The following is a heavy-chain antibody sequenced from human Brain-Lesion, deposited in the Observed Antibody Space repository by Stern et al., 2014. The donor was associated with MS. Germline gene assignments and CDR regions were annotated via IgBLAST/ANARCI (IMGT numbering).Heavy chain of an antibody. CDR1: GDSISSGGSF. CDR3: ARDWSGSSIHLAPAYGGHIRFDP. D-gene: IGHD5-18*01. V-gene: IGHV4-31*03. J-gene: IGHJ5*02. Sequence: MQLVESGPGLVKPSQTLSLTCTVSGDSISSGGSFFRWIRQHPRKGLGLVGYISYSRATLYNPSLKSRVSISLDTSKNQFSLRLSSVTAADTAVYYCARDWSGSSIHLAPAYGGHIRFDPWGQGTLVTVSS. CDR2: ISYSRAT.